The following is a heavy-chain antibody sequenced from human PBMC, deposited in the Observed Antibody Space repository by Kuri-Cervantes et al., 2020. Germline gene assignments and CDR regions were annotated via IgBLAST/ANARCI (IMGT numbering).Heavy chain of an antibody. J-gene: IGHJ6*02. CDR2: IYSGGST. CDR1: GFTVSSNY. CDR3: ARDGKFDYDFWSGYFNKGYYGMDV. V-gene: IGHV3-66*01. D-gene: IGHD3-3*01. Sequence: GGSLRLSCAASGFTVSSNYMSWVRQAPGKGLEWVSVIYSGGSTYYADSVKGRFTISRDNSKNTLYLQMNSLRAEDTAVYYCARDGKFDYDFWSGYFNKGYYGMDVWGQGTTVTVSS.